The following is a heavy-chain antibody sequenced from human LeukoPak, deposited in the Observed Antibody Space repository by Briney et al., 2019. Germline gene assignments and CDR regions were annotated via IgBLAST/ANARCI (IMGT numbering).Heavy chain of an antibody. CDR1: GGSFNDYD. CDR2: IYYSGST. V-gene: IGHV4-59*01. CDR3: ARYSYGRYDAFDI. J-gene: IGHJ3*02. D-gene: IGHD5-18*01. Sequence: SETLSLTCSVYGGSFNDYDWSWVRQPPGKGLEWIGYIYYSGSTNYNPSLKSRVTISVDTSKNQFSLKLSSVTAADTAVYYCARYSYGRYDAFDIWGQGTMVTVSS.